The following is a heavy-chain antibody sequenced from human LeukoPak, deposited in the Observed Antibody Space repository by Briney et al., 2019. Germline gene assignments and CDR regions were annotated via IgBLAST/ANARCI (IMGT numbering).Heavy chain of an antibody. CDR2: IYYSGST. CDR3: ARGDSSGYPIDY. V-gene: IGHV4-59*01. CDR1: GGSISSYY. Sequence: PSETLSLTCTVSGGSISSYYWSWIRQPPGKGLEWIGYIYYSGSTNYNPSLKSRVTISVDTSKNQFSLKLSSVTAADTAVYYCARGDSSGYPIDYWGQGTLVTVSS. J-gene: IGHJ4*02. D-gene: IGHD3-22*01.